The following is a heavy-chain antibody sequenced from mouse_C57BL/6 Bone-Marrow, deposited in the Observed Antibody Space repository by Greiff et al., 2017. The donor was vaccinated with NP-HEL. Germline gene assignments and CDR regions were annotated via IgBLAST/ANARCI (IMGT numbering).Heavy chain of an antibody. CDR1: GYTFTDYN. D-gene: IGHD2-3*01. CDR2: INPNNGGT. CDR3: ARLIDGYYDWYFDV. J-gene: IGHJ1*03. Sequence: VQLQQSGPELVKPGASVKIPCKASGYTFTDYNMDWVKQSHGKSLEWIGDINPNNGGTIYNQKFKGKATLTVDKSSSTAYMELRSLTSEDTAVYYCARLIDGYYDWYFDVWGTGTTVTVSS. V-gene: IGHV1-18*01.